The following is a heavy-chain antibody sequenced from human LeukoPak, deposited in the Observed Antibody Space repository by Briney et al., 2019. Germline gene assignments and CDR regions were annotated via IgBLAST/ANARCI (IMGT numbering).Heavy chain of an antibody. CDR2: IRYDGSNK. CDR1: GFTFSSYR. D-gene: IGHD6-13*01. V-gene: IGHV3-30*02. Sequence: PGGSLRLSWAASGFTFSSYRMHWVRQAPGKGLEWVAFIRYDGSNKYYAGSVKGRFTISRDNSKNTLYLQMNSLRAEDTAVYYCAKEDGSSWYFPHGYYMHVWGKGTTVTVSS. CDR3: AKEDGSSWYFPHGYYMHV. J-gene: IGHJ6*03.